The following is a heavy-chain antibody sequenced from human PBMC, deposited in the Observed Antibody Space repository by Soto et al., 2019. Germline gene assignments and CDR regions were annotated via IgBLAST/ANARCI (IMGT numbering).Heavy chain of an antibody. V-gene: IGHV4-39*01. Sequence: SETLSLTCTVSGGSISSSSYYWGWIRQPPGKGLEWIGSIYYSGSTYYNPSLKSRVTISVDTSKNQFSLKLSSVTAADTAVYYCARFRGSGGSCYFDYWGQGTLVTVS. CDR1: GGSISSSSYY. D-gene: IGHD2-15*01. J-gene: IGHJ4*02. CDR2: IYYSGST. CDR3: ARFRGSGGSCYFDY.